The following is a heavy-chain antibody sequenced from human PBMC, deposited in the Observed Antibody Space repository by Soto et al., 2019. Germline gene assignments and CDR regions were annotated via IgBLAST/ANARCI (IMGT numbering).Heavy chain of an antibody. Sequence: EVPLVESGGGLVQPGVSLRLSWAASEFTFDKYYMTWVRQAPGKGPEWVANIKPDGSEQYYVDSVKGRFTISRDNANNSLYLQMNSLRAEDTAVYFCARGNWNYYYGFDVWGQGTTVTFSS. V-gene: IGHV3-7*01. J-gene: IGHJ6*02. CDR2: IKPDGSEQ. CDR1: EFTFDKYY. CDR3: ARGNWNYYYGFDV. D-gene: IGHD1-20*01.